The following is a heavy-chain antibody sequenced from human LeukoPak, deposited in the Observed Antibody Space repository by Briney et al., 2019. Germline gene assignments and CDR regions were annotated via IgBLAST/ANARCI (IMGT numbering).Heavy chain of an antibody. D-gene: IGHD3/OR15-3a*01. V-gene: IGHV4-34*01. Sequence: SETLSLTCAVYGEPFSGYYWSWVRQPPGKGLEWIGEINHSGSTNYNPSLKSRVTISVDSSKNQFSLKLSSVTAADTAVYYCARWTRSFDYWGQGTLVTVPS. CDR3: ARWTRSFDY. CDR2: INHSGST. J-gene: IGHJ4*02. CDR1: GEPFSGYY.